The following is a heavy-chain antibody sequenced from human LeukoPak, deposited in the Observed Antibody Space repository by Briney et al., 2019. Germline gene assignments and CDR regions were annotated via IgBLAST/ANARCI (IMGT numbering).Heavy chain of an antibody. Sequence: PSETLSLTCNVSGDSIGRSTYYWGWVRQTPEKGLEGIGSIFYNGSTYYTPSVQSRVIMSLDTSKNQFSLRLTSVTAADTAVYYCARQVAVVEPTDPNWFDSWGQGTLVTVSS. CDR3: ARQVAVVEPTDPNWFDS. CDR2: IFYNGST. J-gene: IGHJ5*01. V-gene: IGHV4-39*07. CDR1: GDSIGRSTYY. D-gene: IGHD2-21*01.